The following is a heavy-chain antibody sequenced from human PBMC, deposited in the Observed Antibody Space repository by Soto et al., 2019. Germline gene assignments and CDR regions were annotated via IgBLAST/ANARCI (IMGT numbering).Heavy chain of an antibody. D-gene: IGHD5-12*01. CDR3: ARAEGRWLQLGDY. CDR1: GFTFSSYA. V-gene: IGHV3-30-3*01. Sequence: ESGGGVVQPGRSLRLSCAASGFTFSSYAMHWVRQAPGKGLEWVAVISYDGSNKYYADSVKGRFTISRDSSKNTLYLQMNSLRAEDTAVYYCARAEGRWLQLGDYWGQGTLVTVSS. J-gene: IGHJ4*02. CDR2: ISYDGSNK.